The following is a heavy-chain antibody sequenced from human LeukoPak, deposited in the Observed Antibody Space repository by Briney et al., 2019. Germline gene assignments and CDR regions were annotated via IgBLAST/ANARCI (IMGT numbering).Heavy chain of an antibody. D-gene: IGHD6-13*01. CDR3: ARSRGMSKNDKNLLY. CDR1: GFSFSAYT. V-gene: IGHV3-21*06. J-gene: IGHJ4*02. Sequence: GGSLRLSRAASGFSFSAYTLNWVRQSPGKGLEWVSSIKGSGNYIYNADSVAGRFTVSTDDAQNSIHLQMNSLRVEDTAIYYCARSRGMSKNDKNLLYWGQGILVTVSS. CDR2: IKGSGNYI.